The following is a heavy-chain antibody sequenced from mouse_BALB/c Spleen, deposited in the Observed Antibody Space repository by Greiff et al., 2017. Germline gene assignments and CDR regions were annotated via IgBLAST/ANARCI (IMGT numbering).Heavy chain of an antibody. D-gene: IGHD1-1*01. Sequence: EVHLVESGGGLVQPGGSLRLSCATSGFTFTDYYMSWVRQPPGKALEWLGFIRNKANGYTTEYSASVKGRFTISRDNSQSILYLQMNTLRAEDSATYYCARDPLHYYGSSYWYFDVWGAGTTVTVSS. CDR2: IRNKANGYTT. CDR1: GFTFTDYY. CDR3: ARDPLHYYGSSYWYFDV. V-gene: IGHV7-3*02. J-gene: IGHJ1*01.